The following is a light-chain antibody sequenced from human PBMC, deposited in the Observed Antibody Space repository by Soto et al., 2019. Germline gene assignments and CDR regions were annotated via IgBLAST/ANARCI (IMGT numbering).Light chain of an antibody. V-gene: IGKV3-20*01. CDR1: QTVSNTY. CDR2: GAS. Sequence: EIVLTQSPGTLSLSPGERATLSCTTSQTVSNTYLAWYQQKPGQAPRLLIYGASSRATGSHDRFSGSGSGTDFTLTINTLEHEDFAVYYCQQYSTSPPEYTFGQGTKLEIK. CDR3: QQYSTSPPEYT. J-gene: IGKJ2*01.